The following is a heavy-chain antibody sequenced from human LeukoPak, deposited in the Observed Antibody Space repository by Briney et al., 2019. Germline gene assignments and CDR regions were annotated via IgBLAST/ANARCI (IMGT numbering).Heavy chain of an antibody. J-gene: IGHJ4*02. CDR2: ISWNSGSI. D-gene: IGHD3-3*01. CDR3: AKGRGITIFGVPKN. Sequence: SLRLSCAASGFTFDDYAMHWVRQAPGKGLEWVSGISWNSGSIGYADSVKGRFTISRDNAKNSLYLQMNSLRAEDTALYYCAKGRGITIFGVPKNWGQGTLVTVSS. CDR1: GFTFDDYA. V-gene: IGHV3-9*01.